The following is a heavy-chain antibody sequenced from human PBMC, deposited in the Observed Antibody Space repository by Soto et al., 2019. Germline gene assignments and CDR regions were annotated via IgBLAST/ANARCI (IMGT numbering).Heavy chain of an antibody. V-gene: IGHV4-34*01. D-gene: IGHD3-3*01. J-gene: IGHJ6*02. Sequence: QVQLQQWGAGLLKPSETLSLTCAVYGGSFSGYYWSWIRQPPGKGLEWIGEINHSGSTNYNPSLKSRVTISVDTSKNQFSLKLSSVTVADTAVYYCASARFWGMDVWGQGTTVTVSS. CDR3: ASARFWGMDV. CDR2: INHSGST. CDR1: GGSFSGYY.